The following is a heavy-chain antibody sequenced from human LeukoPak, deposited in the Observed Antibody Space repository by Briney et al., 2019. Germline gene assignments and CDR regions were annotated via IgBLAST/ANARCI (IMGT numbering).Heavy chain of an antibody. V-gene: IGHV4-4*02. CDR2: IYHSGST. CDR1: GGSISSSNW. Sequence: SETLSLTCAVSGGSISSSNWWSWVRQPPGKGLEWIGEIYHSGSTNYNTSLKSRVTISVDKSKNQFSLKLSSVTAADTAVYYCARVVVVAARDAFDIWGQGTMVTVSS. J-gene: IGHJ3*02. D-gene: IGHD2-15*01. CDR3: ARVVVVAARDAFDI.